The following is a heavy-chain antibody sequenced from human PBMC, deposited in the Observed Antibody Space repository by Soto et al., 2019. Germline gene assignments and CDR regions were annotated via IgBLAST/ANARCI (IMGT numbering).Heavy chain of an antibody. J-gene: IGHJ6*03. CDR3: ARGNLNMVRAAQPIYYYMDV. D-gene: IGHD3-10*01. CDR2: MNPNSGNT. CDR1: GYTFTSYD. Sequence: ASVKVSCKASGYTFTSYDINWVRQATGQGLEWMGWMNPNSGNTGYAQKFQGRVTMTRNTSISTAYMELSSLRYEDTAVYYCARGNLNMVRAAQPIYYYMDVWCKGITVNVS. V-gene: IGHV1-8*01.